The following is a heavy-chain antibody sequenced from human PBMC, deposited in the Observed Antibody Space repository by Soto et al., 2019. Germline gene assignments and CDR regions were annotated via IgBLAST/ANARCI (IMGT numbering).Heavy chain of an antibody. D-gene: IGHD2-21*02. CDR1: GYTFTSYA. J-gene: IGHJ4*02. Sequence: ASVKVSCKASGYTFTSYAMHWVRQAPGQRLEWMGWITAGNGNTKYSQKFQGRVTITRDTSASTAYMELSSLRSEDTAVYYCARSIVVVTALDYWGQGTLVPVSS. CDR3: ARSIVVVTALDY. CDR2: ITAGNGNT. V-gene: IGHV1-3*01.